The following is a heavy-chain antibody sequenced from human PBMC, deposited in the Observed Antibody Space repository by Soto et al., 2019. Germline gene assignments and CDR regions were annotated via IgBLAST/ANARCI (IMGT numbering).Heavy chain of an antibody. CDR1: GGSISSGAYY. CDR2: IYYSGTT. Sequence: QVQLQESGPGLVKPSQTLSLTCTVSGGSISSGAYYWSWIRQHPGKGLAWIGYIYYSGTTYYNPSLKSRLAISVDRSKNQFSLKLSSVTAADTALYYCARGYDTSGYWGGLDFDYWGQGTLVTVSS. D-gene: IGHD3-22*01. CDR3: ARGYDTSGYWGGLDFDY. J-gene: IGHJ4*02. V-gene: IGHV4-31*03.